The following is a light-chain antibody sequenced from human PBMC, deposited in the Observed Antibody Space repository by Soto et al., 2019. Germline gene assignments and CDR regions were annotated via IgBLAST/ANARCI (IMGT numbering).Light chain of an antibody. Sequence: DIPMTQSPSSLSASVGDRVTITCRASQSISSYLNWYQQKPGKAPKLLIYAASNLQSGVPSRFSGSGSGTDFTLTINSLQPEDFATYYCQQSYSTSWTFGQGTTVEIK. J-gene: IGKJ1*01. CDR1: QSISSY. V-gene: IGKV1-39*01. CDR2: AAS. CDR3: QQSYSTSWT.